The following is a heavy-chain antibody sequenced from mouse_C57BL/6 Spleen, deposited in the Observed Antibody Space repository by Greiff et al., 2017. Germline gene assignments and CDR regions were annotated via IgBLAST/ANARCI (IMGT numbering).Heavy chain of an antibody. Sequence: QVQLQQPGAELVRPGSSVKLSCKASGYTFTSYWMHWVKQRPIQGLEWIGNIDPSDSETHYNQKFKDKATLTVDKSSSTAYMQLSNLTSEDSAVYYCARKDDYDTFAYWGQGTLVTVSA. V-gene: IGHV1-52*01. CDR1: GYTFTSYW. J-gene: IGHJ3*01. CDR2: IDPSDSET. D-gene: IGHD2-4*01. CDR3: ARKDDYDTFAY.